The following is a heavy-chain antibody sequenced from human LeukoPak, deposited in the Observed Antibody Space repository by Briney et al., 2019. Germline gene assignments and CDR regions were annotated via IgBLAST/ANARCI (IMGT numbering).Heavy chain of an antibody. CDR3: ARALQTYYYGSSGYLNRFDP. CDR1: GFTLSSYS. V-gene: IGHV3-48*01. J-gene: IGHJ5*02. CDR2: ISSSSSTI. Sequence: GGSLRLSCAASGFTLSSYSMNWVRQAPGKGLEWVSYISSSSSTIYYADSVKGRFTISGDNAKNSLYLQMNSLRAEDTAVYYCARALQTYYYGSSGYLNRFDPWGQGTLVTVSS. D-gene: IGHD3-22*01.